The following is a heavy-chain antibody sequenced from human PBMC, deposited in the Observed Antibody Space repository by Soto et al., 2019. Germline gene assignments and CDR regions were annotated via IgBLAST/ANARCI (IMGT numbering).Heavy chain of an antibody. V-gene: IGHV1-18*01. D-gene: IGHD1-1*01. CDR3: ARGRYGDY. J-gene: IGHJ4*01. CDR2: ISAHNGNT. CDR1: GYTFTSYG. Sequence: QVHLVQSGAEVKKPGASVKVSCKASGYTFTSYGITWVRQAPGQGLEWMGWISAHNGNTDYAQQLQGRVIVTRDTSTSTAYMALRSLRSDDTAVYYCARGRYGDYWGHGDLVNVSS.